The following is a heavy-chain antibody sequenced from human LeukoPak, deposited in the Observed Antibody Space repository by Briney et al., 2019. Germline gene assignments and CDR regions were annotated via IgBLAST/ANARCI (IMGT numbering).Heavy chain of an antibody. D-gene: IGHD1-7*01. CDR3: ARAPSITGTTPPGY. J-gene: IGHJ4*02. CDR1: GYTFTSYD. Sequence: ASVKVSCKASGYTFTSYDINWVRQATGQGLEWMGWMNTNSGNTGYAQKFQVRVTMTRNTSISTAYMELSTLRSEDTAVYSCARAPSITGTTPPGYWGQGTLVTVSS. V-gene: IGHV1-8*01. CDR2: MNTNSGNT.